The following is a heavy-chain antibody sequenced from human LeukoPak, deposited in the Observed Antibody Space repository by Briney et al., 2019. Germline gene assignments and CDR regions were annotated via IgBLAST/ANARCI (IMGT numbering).Heavy chain of an antibody. V-gene: IGHV3-30*02. CDR3: AKTSLSDPSGHYYYMDV. CDR1: GFTVSGDY. CDR2: IRFDGTSE. D-gene: IGHD3-3*01. Sequence: GGSLRLSCAASGFTVSGDYMSWVRQTPGKGLEWVAFIRFDGTSEFYADSVKARFTISRDNSQNTVSLQLNNLRIEDTALYYCAKTSLSDPSGHYYYMDVWGKGTTVTVSS. J-gene: IGHJ6*03.